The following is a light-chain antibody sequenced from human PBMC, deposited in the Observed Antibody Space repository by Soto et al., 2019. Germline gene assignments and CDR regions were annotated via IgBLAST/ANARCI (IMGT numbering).Light chain of an antibody. CDR2: EVS. CDR3: SSFTGSSPWV. V-gene: IGLV2-14*01. J-gene: IGLJ3*02. CDR1: SSDVGGYNR. Sequence: QSALTQPASVSGSLGQSITISCTGTSSDVGGYNRVSWSQQHPGKAPKLMIYEVSNRPSGVSNRFSGSKSGNTASLTISGLQPEDEADYYCSSFTGSSPWVFGGGTKVTVL.